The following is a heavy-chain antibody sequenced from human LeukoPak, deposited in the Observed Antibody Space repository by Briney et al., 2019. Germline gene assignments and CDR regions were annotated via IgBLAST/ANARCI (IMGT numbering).Heavy chain of an antibody. CDR2: IYTSGST. CDR3: AGSGYLEGFDY. V-gene: IGHV4-4*07. D-gene: IGHD5-18*01. J-gene: IGHJ4*02. Sequence: PSETLSLTCTVSGGSISSYYWSWIRQPAGKGLEWIGRIYTSGSTNYNPSLKSRVTMSVDTSRNQFSLKLSSVTAADTAVYYCAGSGYLEGFDYWGQGTLVTVSS. CDR1: GGSISSYY.